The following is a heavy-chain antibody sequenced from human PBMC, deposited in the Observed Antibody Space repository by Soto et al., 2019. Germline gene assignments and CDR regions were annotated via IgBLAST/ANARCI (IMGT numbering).Heavy chain of an antibody. V-gene: IGHV3-23*01. J-gene: IGHJ6*02. CDR1: GFTFSSYA. D-gene: IGHD3-3*01. Sequence: EVQLLESGGGLVQPGGSLRLSCAASGFTFSSYAMSWVRQAPGKGLEWVSAISGSGGSTYYADSVKGRFTISRDNSKNTLYLQMNSLRAEDTAVYYCVKGLRVFGVVIMYYYYYGMDVWGQGTTVTVSS. CDR3: VKGLRVFGVVIMYYYYYGMDV. CDR2: ISGSGGST.